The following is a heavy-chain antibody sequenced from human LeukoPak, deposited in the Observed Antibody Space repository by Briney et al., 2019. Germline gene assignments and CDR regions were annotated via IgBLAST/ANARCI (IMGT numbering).Heavy chain of an antibody. CDR1: GYTFTSYD. Sequence: ASVKVSCKASGYTFTSYDINWVRQATGQGLEWMGWMNPNSGNTGYAQKFQGRVTITRNTSISTAYMELSSLRSEDTAVYYCARAYYDFWSGPNWFDPWGQGTQVTVSS. CDR3: ARAYYDFWSGPNWFDP. D-gene: IGHD3-3*01. V-gene: IGHV1-8*03. CDR2: MNPNSGNT. J-gene: IGHJ5*02.